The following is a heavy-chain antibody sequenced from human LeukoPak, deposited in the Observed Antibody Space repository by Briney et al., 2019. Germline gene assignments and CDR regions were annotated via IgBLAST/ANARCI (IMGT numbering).Heavy chain of an antibody. D-gene: IGHD5-18*01. CDR3: AKSVDTAMVENWFDP. J-gene: IGHJ5*02. CDR1: GFTFSSYG. Sequence: GRSLRLSCAASGFTFSSYGMHWARQAPGKGLEWVAVISYDGSNKYYADSVKGRFTISRDNSKNTLYLQMNSLRAEDTAVYYCAKSVDTAMVENWFDPWGQGTLVTVSS. V-gene: IGHV3-30*18. CDR2: ISYDGSNK.